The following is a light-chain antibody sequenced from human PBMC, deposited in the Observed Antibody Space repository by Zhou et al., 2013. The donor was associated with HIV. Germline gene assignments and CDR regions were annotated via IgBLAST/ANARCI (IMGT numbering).Light chain of an antibody. CDR2: GVS. CDR1: QSVSSNY. Sequence: EIVLTQPPGTLSLSPGERATLSCRASQSVSSNYLAWYQQKSGQAPRLLIYGVSSRATGIPDRFSGSGSGTDFTLTISRLDPEDFAVYYCQQYGNSQYTFGQGTKLEIK. V-gene: IGKV3-20*01. CDR3: QQYGNSQYT. J-gene: IGKJ2*01.